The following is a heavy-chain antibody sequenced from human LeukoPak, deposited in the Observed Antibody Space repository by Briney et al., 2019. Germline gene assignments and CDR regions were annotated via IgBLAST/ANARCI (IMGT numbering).Heavy chain of an antibody. J-gene: IGHJ4*02. CDR2: IYYSGST. Sequence: SETLSLTCTVSGGSISSGGYYWSWIRQHPGKGLEWIGYIYYSGSTYYNPSLKSRVTISVDTSKNQFSLKLSSVTAADTAVYNCARGYGDSSPNDYWGQGTLVTVSS. V-gene: IGHV4-31*03. CDR3: ARGYGDSSPNDY. D-gene: IGHD4-17*01. CDR1: GGSISSGGYY.